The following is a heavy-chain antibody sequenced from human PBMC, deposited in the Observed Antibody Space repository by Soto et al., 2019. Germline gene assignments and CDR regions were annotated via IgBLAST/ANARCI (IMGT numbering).Heavy chain of an antibody. CDR1: GFTVSSNY. Sequence: GGSLRLSCAASGFTVSSNYMSWVRQAPGKGLEWVAVIYSGGSTYYADSVRGRFTISRDNSKNTLYLQMNSLRAEDTAVYYCARGFGAVAGNGNYYYDMDVWGQGTTVTVSS. D-gene: IGHD6-19*01. CDR2: IYSGGST. V-gene: IGHV3-53*01. CDR3: ARGFGAVAGNGNYYYDMDV. J-gene: IGHJ6*02.